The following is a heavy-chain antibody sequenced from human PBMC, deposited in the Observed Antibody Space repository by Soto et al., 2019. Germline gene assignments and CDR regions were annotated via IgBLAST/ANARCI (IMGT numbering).Heavy chain of an antibody. CDR1: GGSISSGGGYY. V-gene: IGHV4-31*03. Sequence: KASETLSLTCSVSGGSISSGGGYYWSWIRQHPGKGLVWIGHILYSGSTDYNPSLKSRLTISVDTSKNQFSLKLNSVTAADTAVYYCARVTASARIDYWGQGTLVTVSS. CDR2: ILYSGST. CDR3: ARVTASARIDY. J-gene: IGHJ4*02. D-gene: IGHD2-21*01.